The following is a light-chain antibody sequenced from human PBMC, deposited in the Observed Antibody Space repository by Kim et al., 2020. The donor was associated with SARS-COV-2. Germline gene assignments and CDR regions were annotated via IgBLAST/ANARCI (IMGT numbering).Light chain of an antibody. V-gene: IGLV3-19*01. Sequence: ALGQTVRITCQGDSPRKYYASWYQQKPGQAPILVIHGKDNRPSGIPDRFSGSSSGITASLTITGAQAEDEADYYCNSRDSSGNRLVFGGGTKVTVL. CDR2: GKD. CDR1: SPRKYY. J-gene: IGLJ2*01. CDR3: NSRDSSGNRLV.